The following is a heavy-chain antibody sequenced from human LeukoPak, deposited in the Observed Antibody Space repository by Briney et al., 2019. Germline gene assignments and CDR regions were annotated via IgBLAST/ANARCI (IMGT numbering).Heavy chain of an antibody. CDR1: GGTFSSYA. J-gene: IGHJ4*02. V-gene: IGHV1-69*05. Sequence: SVKVSCKASGGTFSSYAISWVRQAPGQGLEWMGGIIPIFGTANYAQKFQGRVTITTDESTSTAYMELSSLRSDDTAVYYCARVYCSGGSCYLYYFDYWGQGTLVTVSS. CDR2: IIPIFGTA. D-gene: IGHD2-15*01. CDR3: ARVYCSGGSCYLYYFDY.